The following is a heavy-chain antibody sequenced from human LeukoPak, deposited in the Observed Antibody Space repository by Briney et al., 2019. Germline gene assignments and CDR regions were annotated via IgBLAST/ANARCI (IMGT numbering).Heavy chain of an antibody. CDR2: IYYSGST. J-gene: IGHJ4*02. V-gene: IGHV4-39*01. Sequence: KPSETLSPTRTVSGGAISSSSYNWGWIRQPPGKGLEWIGSIYYSGSTYYNPSLKSRVTISVDTSKNQFSLKVSSVTAADTAVYYCAREKYSPGAVDYWGQGSLVTVSS. D-gene: IGHD6-6*01. CDR1: GGAISSSSYN. CDR3: AREKYSPGAVDY.